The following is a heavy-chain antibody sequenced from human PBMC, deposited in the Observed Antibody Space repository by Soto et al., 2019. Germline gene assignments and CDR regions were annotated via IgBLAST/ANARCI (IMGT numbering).Heavy chain of an antibody. CDR2: IIPIFGTA. Sequence: GASVKVSCKASGGTFSSYAISWVRQAPGQGLEWMGGIIPIFGTANYAQKFQGRVTITADESTSTAYMELSSLRSEDTAVYYCASRKGYCSSTSCYYYYYGMDVWGQGTTVTVSS. V-gene: IGHV1-69*13. CDR3: ASRKGYCSSTSCYYYYYGMDV. J-gene: IGHJ6*02. D-gene: IGHD2-2*01. CDR1: GGTFSSYA.